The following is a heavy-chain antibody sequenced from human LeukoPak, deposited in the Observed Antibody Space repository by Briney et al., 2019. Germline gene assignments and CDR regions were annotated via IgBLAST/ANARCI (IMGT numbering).Heavy chain of an antibody. CDR2: IWYDGSNK. V-gene: IGHV3-33*01. CDR1: GLTFSSNG. CDR3: AREEKLLFGLDY. Sequence: PGRSLRLSCAASGLTFSSNGMHWVRQAPGKGLEWVAVIWYDGSNKYYADSVKGRFTISKDNSKNTLYLQMNSLRAEDTAVYYCAREEKLLFGLDYWGQGTLVTVSS. D-gene: IGHD2-21*02. J-gene: IGHJ4*02.